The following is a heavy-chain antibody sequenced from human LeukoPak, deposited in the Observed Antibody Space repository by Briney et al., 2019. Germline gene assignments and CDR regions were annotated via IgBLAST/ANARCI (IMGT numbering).Heavy chain of an antibody. Sequence: ASVKVSCKASGGTFSSYAISWVRQAPGQGLEWMGWIGAYNGNTNYAQELQGRVSMTTDTSTSTAYLELRSLRSDDTAVYYCARGGGLVPGTWFDPWGQGTLVTVSS. CDR2: IGAYNGNT. J-gene: IGHJ5*02. D-gene: IGHD6-19*01. CDR3: ARGGGLVPGTWFDP. V-gene: IGHV1-18*01. CDR1: GGTFSSYA.